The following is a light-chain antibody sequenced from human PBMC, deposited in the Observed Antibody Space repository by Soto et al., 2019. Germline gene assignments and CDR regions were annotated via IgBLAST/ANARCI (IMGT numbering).Light chain of an antibody. V-gene: IGLV1-40*01. CDR3: QSFDGRLSGSV. J-gene: IGLJ1*01. CDR1: SSNIGTGYD. CDR2: GNN. Sequence: QPVLTQPPSVSGAPGQRVTIPCTGSSSNIGTGYDVQWYQQLPGTAPKLLIYGNNNRPSGVPDRFSGSKSGTSASLAITGLQAEDEADYYCQSFDGRLSGSVFGTGTKLTVL.